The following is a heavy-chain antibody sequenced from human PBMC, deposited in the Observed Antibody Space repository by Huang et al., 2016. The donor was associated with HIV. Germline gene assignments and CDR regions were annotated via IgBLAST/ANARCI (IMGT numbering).Heavy chain of an antibody. CDR1: GFTFTSYG. CDR3: AKDKLQWELLYGMDV. Sequence: QVQLAESGGGVVQPGNSLRLSCEDSGFTFTSYGMHWVRQAPRKGLEWVAAISYDGNNKNYADSVKGRFTISRDNSKNTLSLQMNSLRPEDTAVYYCAKDKLQWELLYGMDVWGQGTTVTVSS. V-gene: IGHV3-30*18. CDR2: ISYDGNNK. J-gene: IGHJ6*02. D-gene: IGHD1-26*01.